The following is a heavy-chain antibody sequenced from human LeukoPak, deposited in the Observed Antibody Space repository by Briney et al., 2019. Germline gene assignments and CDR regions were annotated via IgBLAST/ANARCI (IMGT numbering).Heavy chain of an antibody. J-gene: IGHJ4*02. CDR1: GASITSYY. D-gene: IGHD2-15*01. Sequence: SETLSLTCTVSGASITSYYWNWIRQPPGKGLEWIGYFYYSGSDNYNPSLKSRITISVDMSKNQFSLKLSSVTAADTAVYCCVRGYCSGATCYHFDYWGQGTLVTVSS. CDR2: FYYSGSD. V-gene: IGHV4-59*01. CDR3: VRGYCSGATCYHFDY.